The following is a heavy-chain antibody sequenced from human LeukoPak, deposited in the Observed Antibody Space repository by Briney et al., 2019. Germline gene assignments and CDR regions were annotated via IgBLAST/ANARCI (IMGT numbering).Heavy chain of an antibody. D-gene: IGHD3-3*01. Sequence: TGGSLRLSCAASGFTFSSYAMSWVRQAPGKGVEWVSDISVRVCIPYSPHSVTRRFTLSSDNSKNPLYLQMNRLRAEDTAVYYCAKSLSIFGVVIPPFDYWGQGTLVTVSS. CDR3: AKSLSIFGVVIPPFDY. CDR1: GFTFSSYA. J-gene: IGHJ4*02. CDR2: ISVRVCIP. V-gene: IGHV3-23*01.